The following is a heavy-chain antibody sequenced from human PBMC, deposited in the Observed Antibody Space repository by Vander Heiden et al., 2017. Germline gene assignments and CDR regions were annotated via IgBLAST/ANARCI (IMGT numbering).Heavy chain of an antibody. CDR3: ARDAIKRGYEGGFDP. J-gene: IGHJ5*02. D-gene: IGHD2-2*01. V-gene: IGHV4-4*07. CDR1: GGSMRDYY. Sequence: QLQLQESGPGVVKPSETLSLICTVSGGSMRDYYWSWIRQPAGKGLEWLGRIHTVGSANYNPALRSRVTMSVDTSENHFSLKLRSVTAADTAVYYCARDAIKRGYEGGFDPWGQGIRVTVSS. CDR2: IHTVGSA.